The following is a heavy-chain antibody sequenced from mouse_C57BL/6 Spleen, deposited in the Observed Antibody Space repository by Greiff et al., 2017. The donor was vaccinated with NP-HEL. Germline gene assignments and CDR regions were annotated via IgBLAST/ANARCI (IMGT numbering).Heavy chain of an antibody. CDR2: IYPGDGDT. CDR3: ARDDYDPYYAMDY. Sequence: VQLQQSGPELVKPGASVKISCKASGYAFSSSWMNWVKQRPGKGLEWIGRIYPGDGDTNYNGKFKGKATLTADKSSSTAYMQLSSLTSEDSAVYFWARDDYDPYYAMDYWGQGTSVTVSS. J-gene: IGHJ4*01. D-gene: IGHD2-4*01. V-gene: IGHV1-82*01. CDR1: GYAFSSSW.